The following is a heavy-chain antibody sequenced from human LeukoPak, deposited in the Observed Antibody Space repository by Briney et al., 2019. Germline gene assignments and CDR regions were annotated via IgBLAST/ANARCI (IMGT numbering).Heavy chain of an antibody. V-gene: IGHV3-21*01. Sequence: GGSLRLSCAASGFTFSSYSMNWVRQAPGKGLEWVSSISSSSSYIYYADSVKGRFTISRDNAKNSLYLQMNSLRAEDTAVYYCAIQVDSTLTRSDIWGQGTMVTVSS. CDR3: AIQVDSTLTRSDI. J-gene: IGHJ3*02. CDR2: ISSSSSYI. CDR1: GFTFSSYS. D-gene: IGHD5-12*01.